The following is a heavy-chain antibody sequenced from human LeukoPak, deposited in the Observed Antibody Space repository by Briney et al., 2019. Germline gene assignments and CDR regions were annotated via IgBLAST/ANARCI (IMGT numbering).Heavy chain of an antibody. CDR3: ARPVDSYSSSWYGLNWFDP. Sequence: ASVKVSCKASGYTFTGYYMHWVRQAPGQGLEWMGWINPNSGGTNYAQKFQGRVTMTRDTSISTAYMELSSLRSEDTAVYCCARPVDSYSSSWYGLNWFDPWGQGTLVTVSS. CDR2: INPNSGGT. D-gene: IGHD6-13*01. J-gene: IGHJ5*02. CDR1: GYTFTGYY. V-gene: IGHV1-2*02.